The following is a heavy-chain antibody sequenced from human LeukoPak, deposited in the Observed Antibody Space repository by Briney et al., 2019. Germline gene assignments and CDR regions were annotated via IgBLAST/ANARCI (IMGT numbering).Heavy chain of an antibody. CDR3: ARESSFSPLDY. CDR2: IYSGGST. CDR1: GFTVSSNY. J-gene: IGHJ4*02. V-gene: IGHV3-53*04. D-gene: IGHD3-3*01. Sequence: GGSLRFSCAASGFTVSSNYMSWVRQAPGKGLEWVSVIYSGGSTYYADSVKGRFTISRHNSKNTLYLQMNSLRAEDTAVYYCARESSFSPLDYWGQGTLVTVSS.